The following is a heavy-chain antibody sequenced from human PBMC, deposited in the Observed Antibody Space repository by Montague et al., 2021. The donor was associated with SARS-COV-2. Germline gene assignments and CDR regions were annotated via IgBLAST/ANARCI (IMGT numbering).Heavy chain of an antibody. V-gene: IGHV4-34*01. CDR3: ARGAPTITMIVVVFTGAGWYWDL. CDR1: GGSFSGYY. J-gene: IGHJ2*01. D-gene: IGHD3-22*01. Sequence: SETLSLTCAVHGGSFSGYYWSWIRQPPGKGLEWIGEINHSGSTNYNPSLKSRVSISVDTSKNQFSLKLSSVTAADTAVYYCARGAPTITMIVVVFTGAGWYWDLGGRGTLVTVSP. CDR2: INHSGST.